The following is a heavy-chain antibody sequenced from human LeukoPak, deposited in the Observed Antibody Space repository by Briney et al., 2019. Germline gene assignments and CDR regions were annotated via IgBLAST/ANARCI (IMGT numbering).Heavy chain of an antibody. CDR3: ARVGMVRGPYPHDAFDI. CDR2: INHSGST. D-gene: IGHD3-10*01. CDR1: GGSISSGSYY. V-gene: IGHV4-39*07. Sequence: SQTLSLTCTVSGGSISSGSYYWSWIRQPPGKGLEWIGEINHSGSTNYNPSLKSRVTITVDTSKNQFSLKLSSVTAADTAVYYCARVGMVRGPYPHDAFDIWGQGTMVTVSS. J-gene: IGHJ3*02.